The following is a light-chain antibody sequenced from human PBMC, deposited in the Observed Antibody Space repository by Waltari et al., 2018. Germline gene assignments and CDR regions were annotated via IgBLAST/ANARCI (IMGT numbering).Light chain of an antibody. V-gene: IGKV4-1*01. CDR2: WAS. CDR3: QQYYSAWT. J-gene: IGKJ1*01. Sequence: DFVMTQSPDSLALSLGERATINCKSSQNILYSPNNKNYLAWYQQKPGQPPKLLIYWASTQESGVPDLFSGSGSGTDFTLTISSLQAEDGAVYYCQQYYSAWTFGQGTKVEIK. CDR1: QNILYSPNNKNY.